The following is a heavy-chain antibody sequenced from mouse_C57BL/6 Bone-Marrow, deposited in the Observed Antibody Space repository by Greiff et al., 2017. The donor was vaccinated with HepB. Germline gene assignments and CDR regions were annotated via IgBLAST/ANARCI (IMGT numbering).Heavy chain of an antibody. Sequence: VQLQQSGPGLVAPSQSLSITCTVSGFSLTSYAISWVRQPPGKGLEWLGVIWTGGGTNYNSALKSRLSISKDNSKSQVFLKMNSLQTDDTARYYCARYYDYDEEAMDYWGQGTSVTVSS. V-gene: IGHV2-9-1*01. D-gene: IGHD2-4*01. CDR1: GFSLTSYA. CDR2: IWTGGGT. J-gene: IGHJ4*01. CDR3: ARYYDYDEEAMDY.